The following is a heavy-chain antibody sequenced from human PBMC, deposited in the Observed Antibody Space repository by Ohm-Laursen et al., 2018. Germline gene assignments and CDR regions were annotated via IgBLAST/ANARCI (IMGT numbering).Heavy chain of an antibody. D-gene: IGHD3-22*01. V-gene: IGHV1-69*13. CDR2: IIPIFGTA. J-gene: IGHJ2*01. Sequence: SVKVSCKASGGTFSSYAISWVRQAPGQGLEWMGGIIPIFGTANYAQKFQGRVTITADESTSTAYMELSSLRSEDTAVYYCAREFDSSGYHWTGWYFDLWGRGTLVTVSS. CDR1: GGTFSSYA. CDR3: AREFDSSGYHWTGWYFDL.